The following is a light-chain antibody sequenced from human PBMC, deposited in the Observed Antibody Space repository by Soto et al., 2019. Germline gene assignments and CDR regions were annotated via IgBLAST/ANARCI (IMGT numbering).Light chain of an antibody. CDR3: SSYTSSSTLAVV. CDR1: SSDVGGYNY. J-gene: IGLJ2*01. Sequence: QSVLTQPASVSGSPGQSITLSCTGTSSDVGGYNYVSWYQQHPGKAPKLMIYDVSNRPSGVSNRFSGSKSGNTASLTISGLQAEDEADYYCSSYTSSSTLAVVFGGGTKLTVL. CDR2: DVS. V-gene: IGLV2-14*01.